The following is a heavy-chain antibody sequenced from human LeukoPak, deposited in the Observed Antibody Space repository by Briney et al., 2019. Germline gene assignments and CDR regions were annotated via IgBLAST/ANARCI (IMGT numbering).Heavy chain of an antibody. CDR2: IKKDGSEK. V-gene: IGHV3-7*01. D-gene: IGHD5-18*01. CDR1: GFTFSSYW. J-gene: IGHJ4*02. CDR3: ARDLSGVAGYTYGRGIDY. Sequence: GGSLRLSCAASGFTFSSYWMSWVRQAPGKGLEWVANIKKDGSEKYYVDSVKGRFTISRDNAKTSLYLQMNSLRAGDTAVYYCARDLSGVAGYTYGRGIDYWGQGTLVTVSS.